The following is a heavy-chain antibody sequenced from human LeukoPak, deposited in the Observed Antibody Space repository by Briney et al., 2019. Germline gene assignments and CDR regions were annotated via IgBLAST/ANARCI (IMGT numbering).Heavy chain of an antibody. CDR1: NYSISSDYY. J-gene: IGHJ4*02. V-gene: IGHV4-38-2*02. CDR3: ARLISAGGFDY. CDR2: LFHSGTI. Sequence: SETLSLTCTVSNYSISSDYYWGWIRQPPGKGLEWIGSLFHSGTIYYTPSLKSRVTISVDKSKNQFSLKLSSVTAADTAVYYCARLISAGGFDYWGQGTLVTVSS. D-gene: IGHD2-8*02.